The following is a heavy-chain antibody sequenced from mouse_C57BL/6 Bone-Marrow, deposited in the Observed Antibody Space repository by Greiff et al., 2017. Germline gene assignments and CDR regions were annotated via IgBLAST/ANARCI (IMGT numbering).Heavy chain of an antibody. Sequence: EVQLQQSGPELVKPGASVKISCKASGYTFTDYYMNWVKQSHGKSLEWIGDINPNNGGTSYNQKFKGKATLTVDKSSSTAYMELRSLTSEDSEVYYCARSHYDYYFDYWGKGTTLTVSS. J-gene: IGHJ2*01. CDR3: ARSHYDYYFDY. V-gene: IGHV1-26*01. CDR2: INPNNGGT. D-gene: IGHD2-4*01. CDR1: GYTFTDYY.